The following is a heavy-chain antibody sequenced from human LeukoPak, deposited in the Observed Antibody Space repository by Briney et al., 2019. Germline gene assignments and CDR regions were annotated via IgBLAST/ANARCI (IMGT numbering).Heavy chain of an antibody. D-gene: IGHD3-22*01. J-gene: IGHJ4*02. V-gene: IGHV3-23*01. CDR1: GFTFSSYA. CDR2: ISGSGGST. Sequence: PGGSLRLSCAASGFTFSSYAMSWVRQAPGKGLEWVTAISGSGGSTYYADSVKGRFTISRDNSKNTLYLQMNSLRAEDTAVYYCANAPNYDSSGYYSYYFDDWGQGTLVSVSS. CDR3: ANAPNYDSSGYYSYYFDD.